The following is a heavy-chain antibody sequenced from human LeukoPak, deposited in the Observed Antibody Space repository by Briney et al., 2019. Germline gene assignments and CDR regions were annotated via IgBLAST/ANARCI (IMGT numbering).Heavy chain of an antibody. D-gene: IGHD3-3*01. CDR2: ISYSGST. CDR1: GGSINSSTFY. CDR3: ATSTGDFWSGSFFRFDY. J-gene: IGHJ4*02. Sequence: SDTLSLTCTVSGGSINSSTFYWGWIRQPPGKGLEWIASISYSGSTYYNPSLKSRVTISVDTSKNQFSLKLSSVTAADTAVYYCATSTGDFWSGSFFRFDYWGQGTLVTVSS. V-gene: IGHV4-39*01.